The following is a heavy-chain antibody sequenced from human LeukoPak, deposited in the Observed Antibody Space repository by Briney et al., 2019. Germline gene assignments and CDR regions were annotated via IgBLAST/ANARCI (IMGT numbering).Heavy chain of an antibody. CDR3: ARPYYDILTGYYGGAFDI. CDR1: GYTFTSYG. CDR2: ISAYNGNT. V-gene: IGHV1-18*01. D-gene: IGHD3-9*01. Sequence: ASVKVSCKASGYTFTSYGISWVRQAPGQGLEWVGWISAYNGNTNYAQKLQGRVTMTTDTSTSTAYMELRSLRSDDTAVYYCARPYYDILTGYYGGAFDIWGQGTMVTVSS. J-gene: IGHJ3*02.